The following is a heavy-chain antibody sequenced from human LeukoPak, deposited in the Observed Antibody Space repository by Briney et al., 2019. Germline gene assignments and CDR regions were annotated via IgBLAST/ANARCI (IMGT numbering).Heavy chain of an antibody. CDR2: ISGSGGST. CDR1: GFTFSSYS. Sequence: GGSLRLSCAASGFTFSSYSMSWVRQAPGKGLEWVSGISGSGGSTYYADSVAGRFTISRDNSKNTLYVQMNSLRAEDTALYYCARDPGTMSPDYWGQGTLVTVSS. V-gene: IGHV3-23*01. CDR3: ARDPGTMSPDY. J-gene: IGHJ4*02. D-gene: IGHD3-3*01.